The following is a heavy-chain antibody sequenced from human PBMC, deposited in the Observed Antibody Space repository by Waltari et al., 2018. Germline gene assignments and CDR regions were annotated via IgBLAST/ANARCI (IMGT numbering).Heavy chain of an antibody. CDR2: ISSSSSYI. J-gene: IGHJ5*02. CDR1: GFTFSSYS. Sequence: EVQLVESGGGLVKPGGSLRLSCAASGFTFSSYSMNWVRQAPGKGLEWVSSISSSSSYIYYADSVKGRFTISRDNAKNSLYLQMNSLRAEDTAVYYCASGFTMIVAVNWFDPWGQGTLVTVSS. CDR3: ASGFTMIVAVNWFDP. D-gene: IGHD3-22*01. V-gene: IGHV3-21*01.